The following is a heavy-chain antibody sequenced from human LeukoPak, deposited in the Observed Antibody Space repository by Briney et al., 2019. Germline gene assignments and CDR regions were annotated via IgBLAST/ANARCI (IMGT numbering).Heavy chain of an antibody. CDR2: IYTSGST. V-gene: IGHV4-4*07. D-gene: IGHD3-9*01. CDR3: ARDAQYYDILTCYFYYYYGMDV. CDR1: GGSISSQY. J-gene: IGHJ6*02. Sequence: SETLSLTCTVSGGSISSQYWSWIRQPAGKGLEWIGRIYTSGSTNYNPSVKSRVTMSVDTSKNPVSLKLSSVTAADTAVYYCARDAQYYDILTCYFYYYYGMDVWGQGTTVTVSS.